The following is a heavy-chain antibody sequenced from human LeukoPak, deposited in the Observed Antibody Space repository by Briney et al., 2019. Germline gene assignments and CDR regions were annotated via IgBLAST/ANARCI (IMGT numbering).Heavy chain of an antibody. CDR1: GFTFDDYA. D-gene: IGHD6-19*01. V-gene: IGHV3-9*01. CDR2: ISWNSGSI. J-gene: IGHJ6*02. CDR3: AKGSGYYYYYGMDV. Sequence: GGSLRLSCAASGFTFDDYAMHWVRQAPGKGLEWVSGISWNSGSIGYADSVKGRFTISRDNAKDSLYLQMNSLRAEDTALYYCAKGSGYYYYYGMDVWGQGTTVTVSS.